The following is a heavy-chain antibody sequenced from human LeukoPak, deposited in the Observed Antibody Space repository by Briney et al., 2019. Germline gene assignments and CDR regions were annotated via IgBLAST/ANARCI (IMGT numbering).Heavy chain of an antibody. D-gene: IGHD2-15*01. J-gene: IGHJ4*02. V-gene: IGHV4-39*07. Sequence: SETLSLTCTVSGGSISSSSYYWGWIRQPPGKGLEWIGSIYYSGSTYYNPSLKSRVTISVDTSKSQFSLKLSSVTAADTAVYYCATTYCSGGSCSYYFDYWGQGTLVTVSS. CDR2: IYYSGST. CDR1: GGSISSSSYY. CDR3: ATTYCSGGSCSYYFDY.